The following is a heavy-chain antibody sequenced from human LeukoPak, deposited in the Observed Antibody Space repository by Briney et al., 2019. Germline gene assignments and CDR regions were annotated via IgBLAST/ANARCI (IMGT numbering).Heavy chain of an antibody. J-gene: IGHJ4*02. V-gene: IGHV3-23*01. Sequence: GGSLRLSCAASGFTFSSYAMSWVRQAPGKGLEWVSAISGSGGSTYYADSVKGRFTISRDTSKNTLYLQMNSLRAEDTAVYYCAKYCSGGSCYSGLYWGQGTLVTVSS. CDR1: GFTFSSYA. D-gene: IGHD2-15*01. CDR2: ISGSGGST. CDR3: AKYCSGGSCYSGLY.